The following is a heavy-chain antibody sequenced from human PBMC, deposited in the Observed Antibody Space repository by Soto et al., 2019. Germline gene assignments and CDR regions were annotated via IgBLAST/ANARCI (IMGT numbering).Heavy chain of an antibody. D-gene: IGHD6-19*01. CDR2: IYYSGST. Sequence: QLQLQESGPGLVKPSETLSLTCTVSAGSISSSSYYWGWIRQPPGKGLEWIGSIYYSGSTYYNPSLKSRVTIVVDTSKSHFSSKLRSVTAADTAVYYCARGGEGIAVDTFAHRGQGTLVTVFS. J-gene: IGHJ4*02. V-gene: IGHV4-39*02. CDR3: ARGGEGIAVDTFAH. CDR1: AGSISSSSYY.